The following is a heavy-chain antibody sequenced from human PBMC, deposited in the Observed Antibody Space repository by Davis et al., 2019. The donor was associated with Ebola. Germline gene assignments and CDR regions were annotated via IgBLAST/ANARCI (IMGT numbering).Heavy chain of an antibody. CDR1: GFTFSSSS. CDR2: ISSSSSTI. Sequence: PGGSLRPSCEAPGFTFSSSSMTWVPQPPGKGREWVSYISSSSSTIYYADSVKGRFTISRDNAKISLYVQMNSLRAEDTAVYYCARDWYGMDVWSQGTTVTV. V-gene: IGHV3-48*04. J-gene: IGHJ6*02. CDR3: ARDWYGMDV.